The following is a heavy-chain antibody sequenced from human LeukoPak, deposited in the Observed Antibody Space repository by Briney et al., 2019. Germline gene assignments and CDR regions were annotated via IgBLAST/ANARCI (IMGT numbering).Heavy chain of an antibody. Sequence: PSETLSLTCTVSGGSISSYYWSWIRQPPGKGLEWIGYIYYSGSTNYNPSLKSRVTISVDTSKNQFSLKLSSVTAADTAVYYCASTQPRLYYDILTGYYPDAFDIWGQGTMVTVSP. CDR1: GGSISSYY. J-gene: IGHJ3*02. CDR2: IYYSGST. CDR3: ASTQPRLYYDILTGYYPDAFDI. D-gene: IGHD3-9*01. V-gene: IGHV4-59*01.